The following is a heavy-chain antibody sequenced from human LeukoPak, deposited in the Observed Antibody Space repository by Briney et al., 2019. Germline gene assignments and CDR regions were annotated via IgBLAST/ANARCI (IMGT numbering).Heavy chain of an antibody. Sequence: GGSLRLSCAASGFTFSSYDMRWVRQATGKGLEWVSAIGTTGDTYYSHSVRGRFTISRENAKNSLFLQMNSLRAGDTAVYFCASSPSYSSSWYALDSWGQGTLVTVSS. CDR1: GFTFSSYD. J-gene: IGHJ4*02. V-gene: IGHV3-13*01. CDR3: ASSPSYSSSWYALDS. CDR2: IGTTGDT. D-gene: IGHD6-13*01.